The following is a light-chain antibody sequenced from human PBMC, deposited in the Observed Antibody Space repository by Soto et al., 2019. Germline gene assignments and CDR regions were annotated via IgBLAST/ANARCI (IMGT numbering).Light chain of an antibody. Sequence: SYELTHPPSVSVAPGQTARITCERNNIGSKSVHWYQQKPCQAPVLVVYGDSDRPSGNPERFSGSNSENTATLTITRVEAGDEADYYCQVWDSSSDHVVFGEGTKPTVL. CDR2: GDS. CDR1: NIGSKS. J-gene: IGLJ2*01. CDR3: QVWDSSSDHVV. V-gene: IGLV3-21*02.